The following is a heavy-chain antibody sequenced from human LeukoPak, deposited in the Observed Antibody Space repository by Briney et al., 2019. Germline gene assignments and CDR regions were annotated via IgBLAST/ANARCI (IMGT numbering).Heavy chain of an antibody. Sequence: GGSLRLSCAASGFTFNTYSMNWARQAPGKGLEWVSTISDSGGGTYYADSVKGRFTISRDNSKNTLYLQMNSLRADDTAVYFCDGADFWGQGTLVTVSS. V-gene: IGHV3-23*01. CDR1: GFTFNTYS. CDR2: ISDSGGGT. CDR3: DGADF. J-gene: IGHJ4*02.